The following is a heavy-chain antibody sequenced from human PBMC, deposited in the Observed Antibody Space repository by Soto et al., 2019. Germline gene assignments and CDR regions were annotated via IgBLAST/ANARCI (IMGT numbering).Heavy chain of an antibody. CDR3: TRYRDHYYYMEV. Sequence: SETLSLTCTVSGGSISSSSYYWGWIRQPPGKGLEWIGSIYYSGSTYYNPSLKSRVTISVDTSKNQFSLKLSSVTAADTAVYYCTRYRDHYYYMEVWGKGTTVTVSS. J-gene: IGHJ6*03. CDR2: IYYSGST. CDR1: GGSISSSSYY. V-gene: IGHV4-39*01. D-gene: IGHD1-26*01.